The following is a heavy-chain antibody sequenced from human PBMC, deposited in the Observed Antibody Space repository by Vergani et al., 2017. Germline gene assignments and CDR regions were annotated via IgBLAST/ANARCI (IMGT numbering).Heavy chain of an antibody. D-gene: IGHD1-26*01. CDR1: GFPLSNAW. CDR2: VGFDGSDT. Sequence: VELLESGGGLAQPGGSLRLSCAASGFPLSNAWIHWVRQGPGKGLEWVSRVGFDGSDTVYADSVKGRFTISKDSAMNTIHLQMTNVRAEDTAVYFCARDGAGTIDFDYWGPGILVTVSS. V-gene: IGHV3-74*01. J-gene: IGHJ4*02. CDR3: ARDGAGTIDFDY.